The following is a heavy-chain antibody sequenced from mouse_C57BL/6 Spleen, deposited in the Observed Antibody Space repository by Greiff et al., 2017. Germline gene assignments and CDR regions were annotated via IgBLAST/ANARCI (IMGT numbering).Heavy chain of an antibody. CDR3: ARTGVSSYCFDD. V-gene: IGHV14-2*01. CDR2: IDPEDGEI. CDR1: GFNFTDYY. J-gene: IGHJ2*01. Sequence: VKVVESGAELVKPGASVKLSCTASGFNFTDYYMHWVKQRTEQGLEWIGRIDPEDGEIKYAPKFQGKATITADTSSNTAYLQRSSLTSEDTALYYCARTGVSSYCFDDWGQGTTLTVSA. D-gene: IGHD2-10*02.